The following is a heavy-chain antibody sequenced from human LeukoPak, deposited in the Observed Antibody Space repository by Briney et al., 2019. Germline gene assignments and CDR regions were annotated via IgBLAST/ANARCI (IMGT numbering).Heavy chain of an antibody. CDR2: ISSSSSYI. J-gene: IGHJ4*02. D-gene: IGHD1-26*01. Sequence: PGGSLRLSCADSGFTFSTYSMNWVRQAPGKGLEWVSSISSSSSYIYYADSVKGRFTISRDNAKNSLYLQMNSLRAEDTAVYYCARDSRSSGTYFFAYWGQGTLVTVSS. CDR3: ARDSRSSGTYFFAY. CDR1: GFTFSTYS. V-gene: IGHV3-21*01.